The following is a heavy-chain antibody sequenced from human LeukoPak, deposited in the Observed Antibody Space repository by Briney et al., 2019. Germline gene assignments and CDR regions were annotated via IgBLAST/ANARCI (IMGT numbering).Heavy chain of an antibody. D-gene: IGHD2-15*01. J-gene: IGHJ3*02. CDR2: ISSSSSYI. CDR1: GFTFSSYS. V-gene: IGHV3-21*01. CDR3: AREDSEAFDI. Sequence: GGSLRLSCAASGFTFSSYSMNWVRQAPGKGLEWVSSISSSSSYIYYAASVKGRFTFSRDNAQSSLYLQMNSLRAEDTAVYYCAREDSEAFDIWGQGTMVTVSS.